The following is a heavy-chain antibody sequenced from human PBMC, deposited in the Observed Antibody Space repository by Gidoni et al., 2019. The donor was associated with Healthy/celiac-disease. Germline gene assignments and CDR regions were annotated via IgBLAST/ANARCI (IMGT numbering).Heavy chain of an antibody. CDR2: IRWNRGSI. CDR1: GFTFDDYA. D-gene: IGHD3-16*01. J-gene: IGHJ3*02. CDR3: AKGSERGGPPLDI. Sequence: EVQLVESGGGLVQPGRSLRLSCAASGFTFDDYAMNWVRQAPGKGLEWVSSIRWNRGSIGYADSVKGRFTISRDNAKNTLYLQMNSLRAEDTALYYCAKGSERGGPPLDIWGQGTMVTVSS. V-gene: IGHV3-9*01.